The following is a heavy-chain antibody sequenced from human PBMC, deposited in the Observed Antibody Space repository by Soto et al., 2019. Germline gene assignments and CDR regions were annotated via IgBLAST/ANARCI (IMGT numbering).Heavy chain of an antibody. D-gene: IGHD2-15*01. CDR3: AKSLCSRGSFAF. Sequence: SGPTLVNPRQTLTLTCTFSGFSLKTSGVGVGWIRQPPGKALEWLALIYWNDDKRYSPSLKSRLTITKDTSKNQVVLTMTNMDPGDTGTYFSAKSLCSRGSFAFWGQGSLVTVSS. V-gene: IGHV2-5*01. J-gene: IGHJ4*02. CDR2: IYWNDDK. CDR1: GFSLKTSGVG.